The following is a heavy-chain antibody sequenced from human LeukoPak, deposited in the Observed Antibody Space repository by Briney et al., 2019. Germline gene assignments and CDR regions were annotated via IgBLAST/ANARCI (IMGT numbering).Heavy chain of an antibody. J-gene: IGHJ2*01. CDR3: ARDESAYSYGFHWYFDL. D-gene: IGHD5-18*01. Sequence: GGSLRLSCAASGFTFSSSWMHWVRQAPGKGLEWLSHISGSGSTKYHADSVKGRFIVSRDNTKNSLYLQMNSLRVEDTAIYYCARDESAYSYGFHWYFDLWGRGTLVTVSS. CDR1: GFTFSSSW. CDR2: ISGSGSTK. V-gene: IGHV3-48*03.